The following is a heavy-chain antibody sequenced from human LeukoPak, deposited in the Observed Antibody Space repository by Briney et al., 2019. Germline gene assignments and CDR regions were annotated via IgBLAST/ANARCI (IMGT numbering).Heavy chain of an antibody. J-gene: IGHJ6*02. D-gene: IGHD2-2*01. Sequence: PSETLSLTCAVYGGSFSGYYWSWIRQPPGKGLEWIGEINHSGSTNYNPSLKSRVTISVDTSKNQFSLKLSSVTAADTAVYYCARTTNDVYCSSTSCYEYYYYGMDVWGQGTTVTVSS. CDR3: ARTTNDVYCSSTSCYEYYYYGMDV. V-gene: IGHV4-34*01. CDR2: INHSGST. CDR1: GGSFSGYY.